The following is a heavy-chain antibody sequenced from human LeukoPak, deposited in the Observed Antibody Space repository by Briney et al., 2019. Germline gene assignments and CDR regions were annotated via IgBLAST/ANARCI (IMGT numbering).Heavy chain of an antibody. J-gene: IGHJ4*02. CDR3: AKENWVYNWKYDSSGSGINY. D-gene: IGHD3-22*01. CDR1: GFAFSSYW. Sequence: GGSLRLSCAASGFAFSSYWMHWVRQAPGKGLVWVSRINSDGSSTSYADSVKGRFTISRDNSKTTLYLQMNSLRAEDTAVYYCAKENWVYNWKYDSSGSGINYWGQGTRVTVSS. CDR2: INSDGSST. V-gene: IGHV3-74*01.